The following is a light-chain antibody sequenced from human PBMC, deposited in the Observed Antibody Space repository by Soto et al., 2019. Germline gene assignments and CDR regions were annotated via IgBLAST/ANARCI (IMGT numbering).Light chain of an antibody. CDR3: SSLTTSETWV. V-gene: IGLV2-14*02. Sequence: QSALTQPASVSRSPGQSITISCTGGSSDVGSYNRVSWYRQYPGKAPQLMIYEVSYRPSGVSNRFSGSKSGNTASLTISGLQAEDEADYFCSSLTTSETWVIGGGTKVTVL. CDR2: EVS. CDR1: SSDVGSYNR. J-gene: IGLJ3*02.